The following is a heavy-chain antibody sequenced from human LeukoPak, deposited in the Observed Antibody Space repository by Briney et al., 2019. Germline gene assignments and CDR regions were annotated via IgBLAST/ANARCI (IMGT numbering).Heavy chain of an antibody. CDR2: ISTYNGNT. J-gene: IGHJ6*03. CDR3: ARDLHRVVVRGVPHYYNYMDV. Sequence: ASVKVSCKASGYTFTSYGISWVRQAPGQGLEWMGWISTYNGNTNYAQKLQGRATMTTDTSTSTAYMELRSLRSDDTAVYYCARDLHRVVVRGVPHYYNYMDVWGKGTTVTISS. CDR1: GYTFTSYG. D-gene: IGHD3-10*01. V-gene: IGHV1-18*01.